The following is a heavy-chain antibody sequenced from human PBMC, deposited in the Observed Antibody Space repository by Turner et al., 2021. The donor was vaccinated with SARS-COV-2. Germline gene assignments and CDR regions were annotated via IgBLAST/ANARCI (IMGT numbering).Heavy chain of an antibody. CDR2: IIPISGTA. Sequence: QVQLVQPGAEVKKPGSSVKVSCKASGGTFSSYAISWVRQAPGQGLEWRGGIIPISGTANYAQKFQGRVTITADESTSTAYMELSSLRSEDTAVYYCARGKNYYGSGSYYPTHYYYGMDVWGQGTTVTVSS. CDR3: ARGKNYYGSGSYYPTHYYYGMDV. J-gene: IGHJ6*02. D-gene: IGHD3-10*01. V-gene: IGHV1-69*01. CDR1: GGTFSSYA.